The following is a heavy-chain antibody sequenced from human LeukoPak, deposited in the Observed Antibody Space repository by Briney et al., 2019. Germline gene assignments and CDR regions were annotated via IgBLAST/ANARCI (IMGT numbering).Heavy chain of an antibody. CDR3: ARHRGDNSNPRYYFYYMDV. V-gene: IGHV4-38-2*01. CDR2: MYHRGST. Sequence: SETLSLTCSVSGHSISSGYYWGWIRQPPGKGLKWIGTMYHRGSTYYNPSLKSRVTMSGDTSKNHFSLKLSSVIAADAAVYYCARHRGDNSNPRYYFYYMDVWGKGTTVTVSS. D-gene: IGHD4-11*01. CDR1: GHSISSGYY. J-gene: IGHJ6*03.